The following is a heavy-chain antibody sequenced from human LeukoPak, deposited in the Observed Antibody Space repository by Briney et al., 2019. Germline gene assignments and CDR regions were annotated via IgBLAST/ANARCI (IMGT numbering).Heavy chain of an antibody. V-gene: IGHV4-34*01. CDR3: ARAEITAAGVPFDY. D-gene: IGHD6-13*01. CDR2: VNHSGST. Sequence: PSETLSLTCAVYGESFSGYYWSWIRQPPGKGLEWIGEVNHSGSTNYNPSLKSRVTISVDTSKNQFSLKLSSVTAADTGVHYCARAEITAAGVPFDYWGQGTLVTVSS. CDR1: GESFSGYY. J-gene: IGHJ4*02.